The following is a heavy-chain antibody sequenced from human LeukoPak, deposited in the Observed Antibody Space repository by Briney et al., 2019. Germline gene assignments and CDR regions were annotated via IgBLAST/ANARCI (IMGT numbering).Heavy chain of an antibody. J-gene: IGHJ5*02. D-gene: IGHD4-17*01. Sequence: GGSLRLSCAASGFTFGSYAMSWVRQAPGKGLEWVSAISGSGGSTYCADSVKGRFTISRDNSKNTLYLQMNSLRAEDTAVYYCAKAALTVTKYNWFDPWGQGTLVTVSS. CDR2: ISGSGGST. CDR3: AKAALTVTKYNWFDP. V-gene: IGHV3-23*01. CDR1: GFTFGSYA.